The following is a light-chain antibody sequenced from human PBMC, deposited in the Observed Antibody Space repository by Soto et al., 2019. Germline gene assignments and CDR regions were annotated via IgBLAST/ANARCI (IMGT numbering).Light chain of an antibody. J-gene: IGKJ4*01. CDR1: QSVSSN. CDR2: SAS. CDR3: QQYNIWPLT. V-gene: IGKV3-15*01. Sequence: EIVMTQFPATLSVSPGERATLSCRASQSVSSNLAWYQQKPGQAPRLLIYSASTRATGIPARFSGSGSGTEFTLTVSSLQSEDFAVYYCQQYNIWPLTFGGGTKVEIK.